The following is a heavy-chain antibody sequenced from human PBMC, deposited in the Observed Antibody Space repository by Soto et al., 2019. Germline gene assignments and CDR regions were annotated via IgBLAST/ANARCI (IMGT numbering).Heavy chain of an antibody. CDR2: ISYDGSNK. J-gene: IGHJ6*02. Sequence: SGGSLRLSCAVSGFTFSSFGMRWVRQAPGKGLEWVAVISYDGSNKDYADSVKGRFTISRDNSKNTLYLQMNSLRVEDTAVYYCAKIRGAVAGRNYYYYGMDVWGQGTTVTVSS. CDR3: AKIRGAVAGRNYYYYGMDV. D-gene: IGHD6-19*01. CDR1: GFTFSSFG. V-gene: IGHV3-30*18.